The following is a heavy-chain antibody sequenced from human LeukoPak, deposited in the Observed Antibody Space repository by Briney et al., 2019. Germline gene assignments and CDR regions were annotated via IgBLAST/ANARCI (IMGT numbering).Heavy chain of an antibody. CDR3: ARKDYYDSSGYPIDY. D-gene: IGHD3-22*01. CDR2: IWYDGSNK. V-gene: IGHV3-33*01. Sequence: PGRSLRLSCAASGFTFSSYGMHWVRQAPGKGLEWVAVIWYDGSNKYYADSVKGRFTISRDNSKNTLYPQMNSLRAEDTAVYYCARKDYYDSSGYPIDYWGQGTLVTVSS. J-gene: IGHJ4*02. CDR1: GFTFSSYG.